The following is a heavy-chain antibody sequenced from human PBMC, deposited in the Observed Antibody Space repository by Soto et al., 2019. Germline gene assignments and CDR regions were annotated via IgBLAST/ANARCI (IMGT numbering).Heavy chain of an antibody. Sequence: SETLSLTCAVYGGSFSGYYWSWIRQPPGKGLEWIGEIHHSGSTNYNPSLKSRVTISVDTSKNQFSLKLSSVTAADTAVYYCARLRITIVRGVPYYYYYNGIDVWGQGTTVTVSS. D-gene: IGHD3-10*01. CDR1: GGSFSGYY. J-gene: IGHJ6*02. CDR3: ARLRITIVRGVPYYYYYNGIDV. CDR2: IHHSGST. V-gene: IGHV4-34*01.